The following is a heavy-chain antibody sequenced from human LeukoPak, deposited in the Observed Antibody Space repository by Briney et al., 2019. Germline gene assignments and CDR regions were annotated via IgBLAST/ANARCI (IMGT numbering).Heavy chain of an antibody. V-gene: IGHV3-23*01. J-gene: IGHJ4*02. CDR2: NSGSGYTT. D-gene: IGHD6-19*01. Sequence: GGSLRLSCAASGFTFSSSAMSWVRQAPGKGLEWVSANSGSGYTTYYADSVEGRFTISRDNFKDTLYLQMNSLRAEDTAIYYCAKVQASGWFFDYWGQGTLVTVSS. CDR1: GFTFSSSA. CDR3: AKVQASGWFFDY.